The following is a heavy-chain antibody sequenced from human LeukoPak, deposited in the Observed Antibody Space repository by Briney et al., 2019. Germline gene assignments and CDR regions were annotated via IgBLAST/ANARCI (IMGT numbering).Heavy chain of an antibody. CDR1: GFTFSSYA. V-gene: IGHV3-23*01. J-gene: IGHJ4*02. CDR2: ISGSGGST. Sequence: GGSLRLSCAASGFTFSSYAMSWVRQAPGKGLEWVSAISGSGGSTYYADSVKGRFTISRDNSKNTLYLQMNSLRAEDTAVYYCAKYIYYDSSGYYQFDYWGQGTLVTVSS. CDR3: AKYIYYDSSGYYQFDY. D-gene: IGHD3-22*01.